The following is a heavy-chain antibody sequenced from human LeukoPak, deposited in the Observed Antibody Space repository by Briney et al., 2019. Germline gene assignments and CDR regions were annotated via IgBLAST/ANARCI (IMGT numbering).Heavy chain of an antibody. CDR1: GFTFSSYG. D-gene: IGHD6-6*01. Sequence: GGCLRLSCAVSGFTFSSYGMSWVRQAPGKGLEWVSAISDSGSDTYYADSVKGRFTISKDNSKNTLYLRMNSLRADDTAVYYCAKRVPYSSSSVYFDYWGQGTLVTVSS. V-gene: IGHV3-23*01. J-gene: IGHJ4*02. CDR2: ISDSGSDT. CDR3: AKRVPYSSSSVYFDY.